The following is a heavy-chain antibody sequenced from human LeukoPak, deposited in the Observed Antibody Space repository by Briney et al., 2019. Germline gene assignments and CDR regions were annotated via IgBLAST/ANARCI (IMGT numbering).Heavy chain of an antibody. CDR3: ARADQIVVVPAN. V-gene: IGHV4-30-4*01. Sequence: SQTLSLTCTVSGGSISSGDYYWSWIRQPPGKGLEWIGYIYYSGSTYYNPSLKSRVTISVDRSKNQFSLKLSSVTAADTAVYYCARADQIVVVPANWGQGTLVTVSS. D-gene: IGHD2-2*01. CDR1: GGSISSGDYY. CDR2: IYYSGST. J-gene: IGHJ4*02.